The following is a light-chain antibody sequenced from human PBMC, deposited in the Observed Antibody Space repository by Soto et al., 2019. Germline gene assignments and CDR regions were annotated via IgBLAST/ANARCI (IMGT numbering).Light chain of an antibody. V-gene: IGLV1-40*01. Sequence: QSVLTQPPSVSGAPGQRVTISCTGSSSNIGAGYDVHWYQRLPGTAPKVLIYGNNXRPSGXXXXFSGSKSVTSASLAITGLQAEDEAXXYCQSYDSSLSGSYVFGTGTKLTVL. CDR2: GNN. CDR3: QSYDSSLSGSYV. J-gene: IGLJ1*01. CDR1: SSNIGAGYD.